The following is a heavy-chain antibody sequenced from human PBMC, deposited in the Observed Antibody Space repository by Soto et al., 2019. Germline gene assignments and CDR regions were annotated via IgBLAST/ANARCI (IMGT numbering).Heavy chain of an antibody. J-gene: IGHJ5*02. CDR2: IYYSGST. CDR1: GGSISSGDYY. V-gene: IGHV4-30-4*01. CDR3: ARASGIAARPKYNWFDP. D-gene: IGHD6-6*01. Sequence: SETLSLTCTVSGGSISSGDYYWSWIRQTPGMGLEWIGYIYYSGSTYYNPSLKSRVTISVDTSKNQFSLKLSSVTAADTAVYYCARASGIAARPKYNWFDPWGQGTLVTVSS.